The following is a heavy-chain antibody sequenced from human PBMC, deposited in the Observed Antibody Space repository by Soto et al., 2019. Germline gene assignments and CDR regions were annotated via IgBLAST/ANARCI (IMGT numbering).Heavy chain of an antibody. CDR1: GRSISSGGYY. Sequence: SEALSLTCTVSGRSISSGGYYWKWIRQHPGKGLEWIGYIYYSGSTYYNPSLKSRVTISVDTSKNQFSLKLSSVTAADTAVYYCASSYYDSSGYYLLGYWGQGTLVTVSS. D-gene: IGHD3-22*01. V-gene: IGHV4-31*03. CDR3: ASSYYDSSGYYLLGY. CDR2: IYYSGST. J-gene: IGHJ4*02.